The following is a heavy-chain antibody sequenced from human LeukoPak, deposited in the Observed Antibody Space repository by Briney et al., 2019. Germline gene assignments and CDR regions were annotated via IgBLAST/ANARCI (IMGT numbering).Heavy chain of an antibody. J-gene: IGHJ5*02. D-gene: IGHD5-18*01. V-gene: IGHV1-69*06. Sequence: SVKVSCKASGGTFSSYAISWVRQAPGQGLEWMGGIIPIFGTANYAQKFQGRVTITADKSTSTAYMELSSLRSEDTAVYYCAREGDTGLGCFDPWGQVTLVTVAS. CDR3: AREGDTGLGCFDP. CDR1: GGTFSSYA. CDR2: IIPIFGTA.